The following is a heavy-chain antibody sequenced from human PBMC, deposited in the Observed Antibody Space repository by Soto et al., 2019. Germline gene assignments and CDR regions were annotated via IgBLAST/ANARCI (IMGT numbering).Heavy chain of an antibody. D-gene: IGHD6-19*01. CDR3: VREAPYGGGWGSFDN. J-gene: IGHJ4*02. Sequence: QVQLVESGGGVVQPGESLRLSCAASGFTFSTCAMHWVRQTPGKGLEWVAFISDDGSKEAYAEAVKGRFTISRDNSKNTLYLQMNSLRVEDTTVYYCVREAPYGGGWGSFDNWGQGTLVTVSS. CDR1: GFTFSTCA. V-gene: IGHV3-30-3*01. CDR2: ISDDGSKE.